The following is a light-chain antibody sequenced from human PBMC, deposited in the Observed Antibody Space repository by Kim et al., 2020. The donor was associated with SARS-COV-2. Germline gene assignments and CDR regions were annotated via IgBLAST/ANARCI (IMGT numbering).Light chain of an antibody. CDR3: SALDSSLSAHDWV. CDR2: RNN. V-gene: IGLV10-54*02. J-gene: IGLJ3*02. CDR1: SNIVGNQG. Sequence: QAGLTQPPSVSKGLRQTATLTCTGNSNIVGNQGAAWLQQHQGHPPKLLSYRNNNRPSGISERFSASRSGNTASLTITGLQPEDEADYYCSALDSSLSAHDWVFGGGTQLTVL.